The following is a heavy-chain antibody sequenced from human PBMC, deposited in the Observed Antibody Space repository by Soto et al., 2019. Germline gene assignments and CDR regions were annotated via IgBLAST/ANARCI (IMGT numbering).Heavy chain of an antibody. CDR3: ARDFTYYDSSGYLDY. J-gene: IGHJ4*02. Sequence: RGSLRLSCAASGFTFSSYAMHWVRQAPGKGLEWVAVISYDGSNKYYADSVKGRFTISRDNSKNTLYLQMNSLRAEDTAVYYCARDFTYYDSSGYLDYWGQGTLVTVSS. V-gene: IGHV3-30-3*01. D-gene: IGHD3-22*01. CDR1: GFTFSSYA. CDR2: ISYDGSNK.